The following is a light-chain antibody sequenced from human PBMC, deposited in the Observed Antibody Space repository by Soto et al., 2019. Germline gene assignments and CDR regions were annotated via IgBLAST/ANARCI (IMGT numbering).Light chain of an antibody. CDR2: DVS. J-gene: IGLJ2*01. Sequence: QSALTQPASVSGSPGQSITISCTGTSSDVGNYNYVSWYQQHPGKAPKLMIYDVSDRPSEVSNRFSGSKSGNTASLTISGLQAEDEADYYCSSYSSSSTSVVFGGGTKLTVL. CDR1: SSDVGNYNY. CDR3: SSYSSSSTSVV. V-gene: IGLV2-14*01.